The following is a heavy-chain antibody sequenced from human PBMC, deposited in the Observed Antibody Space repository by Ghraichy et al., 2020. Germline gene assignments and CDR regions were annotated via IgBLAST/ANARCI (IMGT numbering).Heavy chain of an antibody. CDR1: GGSFSGYY. CDR3: ARATPRTLWFRNAFDI. Sequence: SETLSLTCAVYGGSFSGYYWSWIRQPPGKGLEWIGEINHSGSTNYNPSLKSRVTISVDTSKNQFSLKLSSVTAADTAVYYCARATPRTLWFRNAFDIWGQGTMVTVSS. CDR2: INHSGST. V-gene: IGHV4-34*01. J-gene: IGHJ3*02. D-gene: IGHD3-10*01.